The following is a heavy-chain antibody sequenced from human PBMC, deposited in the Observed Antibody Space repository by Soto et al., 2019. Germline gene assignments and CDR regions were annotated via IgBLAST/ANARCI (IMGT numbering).Heavy chain of an antibody. Sequence: PSETLSLTCTVSGVSISSYYWTWTRQPPGKGLEWIGYIYYSGSSGSTNYSPSLKSRVTMSADTSKNQFSLKLSSVTAADTAVYYCARMNQLAPKGNAFDIWGQGTMVTVSS. V-gene: IGHV4-59*01. CDR3: ARMNQLAPKGNAFDI. CDR2: IYYSGSSGST. CDR1: GVSISSYY. D-gene: IGHD1-1*01. J-gene: IGHJ3*02.